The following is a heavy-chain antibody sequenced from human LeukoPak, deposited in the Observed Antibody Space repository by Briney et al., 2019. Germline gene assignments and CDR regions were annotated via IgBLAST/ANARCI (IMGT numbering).Heavy chain of an antibody. CDR3: ARDPRRYSSVGY. V-gene: IGHV3-30-3*01. CDR2: ISYDGSNK. D-gene: IGHD5-18*01. J-gene: IGHJ4*02. Sequence: GRSLRRSCAASAFTFNSYAMHWVRQAPGKGREWVAVISYDGSNKYYADSGKGRFTISRANCKNTLYLQMNSVRAEETAVYFWARDPRRYSSVGYWGQGTLVTVSS. CDR1: AFTFNSYA.